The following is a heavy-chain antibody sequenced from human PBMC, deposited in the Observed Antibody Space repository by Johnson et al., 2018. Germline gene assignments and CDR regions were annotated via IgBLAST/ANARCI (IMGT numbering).Heavy chain of an antibody. D-gene: IGHD5-18*01. CDR2: TSYDGSNK. V-gene: IGHV3-30*18. CDR3: AKGSDSYGYGDAFDI. J-gene: IGHJ3*02. Sequence: VQLVESGGGVVQPGRSLRLSCAASGFIISSYGMPWVRQAPGKGLEWVAVTSYDGSNKYYADSAKGRLIISRDHSKNTLYLQMNSLRVEDTAVYYCAKGSDSYGYGDAFDIWGQGTMVTVSS. CDR1: GFIISSYG.